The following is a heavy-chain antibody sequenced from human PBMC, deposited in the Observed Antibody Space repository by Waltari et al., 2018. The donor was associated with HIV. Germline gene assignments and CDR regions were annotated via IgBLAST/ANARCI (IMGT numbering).Heavy chain of an antibody. Sequence: QLQLQESCSGLLNPSVTLSRTCSVSGAPISSRSYYWGWICQRPGKVQEWIASIYYSGRTSYNPALKSLVTIHVDTPKTPFSLWLSSVTAAYTALYYCAKHSPRYWGVDRIDAFDRSGPGTMGTVCS. D-gene: IGHD2-21*02. J-gene: IGHJ3*01. CDR3: AKHSPRYWGVDRIDAFDR. CDR2: IYYSGRT. V-gene: IGHV4-39*01. CDR1: GAPISSRSYY.